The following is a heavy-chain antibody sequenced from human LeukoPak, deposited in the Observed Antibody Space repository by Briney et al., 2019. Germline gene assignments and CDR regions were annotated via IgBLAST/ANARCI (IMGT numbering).Heavy chain of an antibody. Sequence: AGGSLRLSCVASGFTVRSNYMNWVRQAPGKRPEWVAIIYDTDSTYYTDSVKGRFTIPRDNSKNTVYLQMNSLRVEDTAVYYCARSRAFDYWGRGTQVTVSS. CDR3: ARSRAFDY. CDR1: GFTVRSNY. CDR2: IYDTDST. J-gene: IGHJ4*02. V-gene: IGHV3-53*01.